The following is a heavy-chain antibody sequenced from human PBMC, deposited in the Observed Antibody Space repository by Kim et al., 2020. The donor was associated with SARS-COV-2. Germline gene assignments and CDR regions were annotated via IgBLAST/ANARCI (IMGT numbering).Heavy chain of an antibody. V-gene: IGHV3-23*01. J-gene: IGHJ5*01. Sequence: GGSLRLSCAGSGFSLSSYAMSWVRQAPGKGLEWVSGMSESGSSTYYADSVKGRFTISRDISENMLYLQMNSLRVEDTAVYYCAKDGARGVAVRPVWSDSWGQGTLVTVSS. CDR1: GFSLSSYA. D-gene: IGHD6-6*01. CDR3: AKDGARGVAVRPVWSDS. CDR2: MSESGSST.